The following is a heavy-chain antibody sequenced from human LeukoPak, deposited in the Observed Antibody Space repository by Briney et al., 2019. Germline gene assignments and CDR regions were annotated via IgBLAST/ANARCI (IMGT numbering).Heavy chain of an antibody. CDR1: GFTFASYG. Sequence: GGSLRLSCAASGFTFASYGMSWVRQAPGKGLEWVSGISGSSGTTYYADSVKGRFTISRDNSKNTVYLQMNSLGDEDTAVYYCAKGGSSWFLGDWGQGTLVTVSS. CDR2: ISGSSGTT. V-gene: IGHV3-23*01. CDR3: AKGGSSWFLGD. J-gene: IGHJ4*02. D-gene: IGHD6-13*01.